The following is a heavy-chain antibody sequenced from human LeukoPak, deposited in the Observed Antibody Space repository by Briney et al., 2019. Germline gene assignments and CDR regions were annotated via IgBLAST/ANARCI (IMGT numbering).Heavy chain of an antibody. J-gene: IGHJ4*02. CDR3: ATFSYAGNAGGSVGY. CDR1: GFTFSSYT. CDR2: ISSSGTNM. Sequence: GGSLRLSCAASGFTFSSYTMNWVRQAPGKGLEWVSSISSSGTNMYYADSVKGRFTISRDNAKNSLSLQMNSLRSEDAAVYYCATFSYAGNAGGSVGYWGQGTLVTVSS. D-gene: IGHD4-23*01. V-gene: IGHV3-21*04.